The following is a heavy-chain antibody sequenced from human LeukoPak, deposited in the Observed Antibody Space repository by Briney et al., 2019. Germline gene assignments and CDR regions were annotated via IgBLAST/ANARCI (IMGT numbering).Heavy chain of an antibody. D-gene: IGHD6-13*01. V-gene: IGHV3-21*01. Sequence: GGSLRLSCAASGFTFSSYTMNWVRQAPGKGLEWVSSISGSSRHKYYADSVKGRFTISRDNAKNSLYLQMYSLRAEDTAVYYCARTANFAAGYYIDYWGQGTLVTVSS. CDR3: ARTANFAAGYYIDY. J-gene: IGHJ4*02. CDR2: ISGSSRHK. CDR1: GFTFSSYT.